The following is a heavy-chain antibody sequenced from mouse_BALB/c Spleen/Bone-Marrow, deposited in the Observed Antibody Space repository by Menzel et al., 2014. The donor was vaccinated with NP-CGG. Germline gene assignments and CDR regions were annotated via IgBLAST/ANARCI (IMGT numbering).Heavy chain of an antibody. Sequence: EVQLQQSGAELVKPGASVKLSCTASVFNIKDTYMHWVKQRPEQGLEWIGRIDPANGNTKYDPKFQGKATITADTSSNTAYLQLSSLTSEDTAVYYCARGGLYDGSDYWGQGTTLTVSS. CDR1: VFNIKDTY. V-gene: IGHV14-3*02. CDR2: IDPANGNT. CDR3: ARGGLYDGSDY. J-gene: IGHJ2*01. D-gene: IGHD2-3*01.